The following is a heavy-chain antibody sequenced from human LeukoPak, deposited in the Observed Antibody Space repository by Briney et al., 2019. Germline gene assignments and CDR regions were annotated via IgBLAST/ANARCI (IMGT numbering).Heavy chain of an antibody. CDR2: IYYSGST. V-gene: IGHV4-39*07. J-gene: IGHJ5*02. D-gene: IGHD6-13*01. CDR3: ARDLGQQLGFGWFDP. Sequence: SQTLSLTCTVSGGSISSGSYYWGWIRQPPGKGLEWIGSIYYSGSTYYNPSLKSRVTISVDTSKNQFSLKLSSVTAADTAVYYCARDLGQQLGFGWFDPWGQGTLVTVSS. CDR1: GGSISSGSYY.